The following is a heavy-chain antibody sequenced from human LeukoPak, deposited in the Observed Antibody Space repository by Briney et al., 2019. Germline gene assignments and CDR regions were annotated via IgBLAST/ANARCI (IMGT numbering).Heavy chain of an antibody. CDR1: GGSFSGYY. D-gene: IGHD2-2*01. Sequence: SETLSLTCAVYGGSFSGYYWSWIRQPPGKGLEWIGEINHSGSTNYNPSLKSRVTISVDTSKNQFSPKLSSVTAADTAVYYCARRGYCSSTSCYRPFDYWGQGTLVTVSS. CDR3: ARRGYCSSTSCYRPFDY. CDR2: INHSGST. V-gene: IGHV4-34*01. J-gene: IGHJ4*02.